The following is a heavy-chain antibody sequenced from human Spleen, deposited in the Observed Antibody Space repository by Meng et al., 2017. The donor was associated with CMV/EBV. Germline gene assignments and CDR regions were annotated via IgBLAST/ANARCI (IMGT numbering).Heavy chain of an antibody. CDR2: INSDGSST. V-gene: IGHV3-74*01. CDR1: GFTFSSYW. J-gene: IGHJ6*02. CDR3: ARGYCSGGSCLEHYYYYYGMDV. D-gene: IGHD2-15*01. Sequence: GESLKISCAASGFTFSSYWMHWVRQAPGKGLVWVSRINSDGSSTSYADSVKGRFTISRDNAKNTLYLQMNSLRAEDTAVYYCARGYCSGGSCLEHYYYYYGMDVWGQGTTVTVSS.